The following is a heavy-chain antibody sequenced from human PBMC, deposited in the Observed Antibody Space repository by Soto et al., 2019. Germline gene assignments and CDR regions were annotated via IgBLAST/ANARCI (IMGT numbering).Heavy chain of an antibody. V-gene: IGHV3-23*01. CDR2: ISISGGRT. D-gene: IGHD6-6*01. J-gene: IGHJ4*02. Sequence: TFNNYAMNWVRQAPGKGLEWVSTISISGGRTYYADSVKGRFTISRDNVKNLLYLQMNSLRAEDTAVYYCTRSSTFFDYWGQGTPVTVSS. CDR1: TFNNYA. CDR3: TRSSTFFDY.